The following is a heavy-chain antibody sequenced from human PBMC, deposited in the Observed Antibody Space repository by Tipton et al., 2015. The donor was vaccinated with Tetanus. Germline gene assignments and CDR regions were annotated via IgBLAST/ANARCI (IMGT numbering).Heavy chain of an antibody. D-gene: IGHD3-10*01. Sequence: SLRLSCVGSGFTFNEFAIHWVRQVSGKGLEWVSAVSGAGGSKVYADSVRGRFTISRDNANNSLYLQMSSLRPEDTALYYCVRAVRGRDVFDVWGQGTVVTVSS. J-gene: IGHJ3*01. CDR1: GFTFNEFA. V-gene: IGHV3-9*01. CDR3: VRAVRGRDVFDV. CDR2: VSGAGGSK.